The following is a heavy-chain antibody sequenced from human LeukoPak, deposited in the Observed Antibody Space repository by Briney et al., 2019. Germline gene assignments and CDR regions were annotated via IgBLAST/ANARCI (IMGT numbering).Heavy chain of an antibody. V-gene: IGHV3-30*02. Sequence: PGGSLRLSCAASGFIFSDYGMHWVRQAPGKGREWVTFIRYDGTNKYYADSVKGRFTISRDNSRNTLYLQMNSLSSEDTAVYYCAKEGTASNPSDLDYWGQGTLVTVSS. D-gene: IGHD1/OR15-1a*01. CDR3: AKEGTASNPSDLDY. CDR2: IRYDGTNK. J-gene: IGHJ4*02. CDR1: GFIFSDYG.